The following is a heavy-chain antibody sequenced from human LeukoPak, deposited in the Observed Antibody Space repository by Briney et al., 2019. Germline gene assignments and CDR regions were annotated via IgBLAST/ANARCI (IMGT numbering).Heavy chain of an antibody. V-gene: IGHV4-59*12. D-gene: IGHD6-19*01. CDR1: GGSISSYY. Sequence: SETLSLTCTVSGGSISSYYWSWIRQPPGKGLEWIGYIYYSGSTNYNPSLKSRVTISVDTSKNQFSLKLSSVTAADTAVYYCARAKGEQWLVRPRWFDPWGQGTLVTVSS. J-gene: IGHJ5*02. CDR3: ARAKGEQWLVRPRWFDP. CDR2: IYYSGST.